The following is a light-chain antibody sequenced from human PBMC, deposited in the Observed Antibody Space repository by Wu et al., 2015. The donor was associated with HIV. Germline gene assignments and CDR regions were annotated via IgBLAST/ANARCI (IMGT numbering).Light chain of an antibody. J-gene: IGKJ1*01. CDR3: QQYNYFSRT. CDR2: KAS. CDR1: RIFIPG. Sequence: VGDRVTITCGPVRIFIPGWTWYQQKPEKPLNYLIYKASSLENGVPSRFSGGGSGTEFTLTISRLQPDDFATYYCQQYNYFSRTFGQGTKVEIK. V-gene: IGKV1-5*03.